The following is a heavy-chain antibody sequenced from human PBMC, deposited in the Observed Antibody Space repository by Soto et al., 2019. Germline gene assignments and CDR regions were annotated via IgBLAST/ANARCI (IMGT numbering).Heavy chain of an antibody. Sequence: QVQLQESGPGLVKPSQTLSLTCTVSGGSISSGGYYWSWIRQHPGKGLEWIGYIYYSGSTYYNPSLKSRVTISVDTSKNQFSLKLSSVTAADTDVYYCARAITYYDILTGFDYWGQGTLVTVSS. CDR1: GGSISSGGYY. V-gene: IGHV4-31*03. CDR2: IYYSGST. J-gene: IGHJ4*02. CDR3: ARAITYYDILTGFDY. D-gene: IGHD3-9*01.